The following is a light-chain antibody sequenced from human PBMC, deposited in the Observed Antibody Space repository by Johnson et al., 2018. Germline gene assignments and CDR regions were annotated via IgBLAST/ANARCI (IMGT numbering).Light chain of an antibody. Sequence: QSVLTQPPSVSAAPGQKVTISCSGSSSNIGNNYVSWYQQLPGTAPKLLIYENNKRPSGIPDRFSGSKSGTSATLGTTGLQTGDEADYYCGTWDSSLSDGNVFGTGTNVTVL. CDR1: SSNIGNNY. CDR3: GTWDSSLSDGNV. CDR2: ENN. V-gene: IGLV1-51*02. J-gene: IGLJ1*01.